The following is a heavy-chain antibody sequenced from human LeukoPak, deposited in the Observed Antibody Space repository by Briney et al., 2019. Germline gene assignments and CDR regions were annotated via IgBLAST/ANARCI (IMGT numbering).Heavy chain of an antibody. CDR2: IYYSGST. J-gene: IGHJ4*02. D-gene: IGHD6-6*01. CDR3: ARGGAPGIAARHTYFDY. Sequence: SETLSLTCTVSGGSISNYYWSCIRQPPGKGLEWIAYIYYSGSTNYNPSLKSRVTISVDMSKHQFSLKLTSVTASDTAVYYCARGGAPGIAARHTYFDYWGQGTLVTVSS. V-gene: IGHV4-59*01. CDR1: GGSISNYY.